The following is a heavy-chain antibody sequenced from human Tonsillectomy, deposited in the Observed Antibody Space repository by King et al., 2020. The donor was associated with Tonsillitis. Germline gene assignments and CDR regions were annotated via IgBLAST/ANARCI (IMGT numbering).Heavy chain of an antibody. Sequence: VQLQESGPGLVKRSEPLSLTGTVSDCSISSYHWSGIGQPAARGLEWIGRIHNSGSTEYNPSLKRPVTMSVDTSKNQFSLKLNTVTAADTAVYYCARIWGDCSRSSCYGVGLYFDYWGQGTLVTVPS. CDR3: ARIWGDCSRSSCYGVGLYFDY. V-gene: IGHV4-4*07. CDR1: DCSISSYH. D-gene: IGHD2-2*01. CDR2: IHNSGST. J-gene: IGHJ4*02.